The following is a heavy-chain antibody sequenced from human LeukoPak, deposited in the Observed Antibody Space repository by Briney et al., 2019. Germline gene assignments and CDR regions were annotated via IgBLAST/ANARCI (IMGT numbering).Heavy chain of an antibody. Sequence: ASVKVSCKASGYTFTGYYMHWVRQAPGQGLERMGWINPNSGGTNYAQKFQGRVTMTRDTSISTAYMELSRLRSDDTAVYYCAREAVVVVAASNWFDPWGQGTLVTVSS. V-gene: IGHV1-2*02. D-gene: IGHD2-15*01. J-gene: IGHJ5*02. CDR2: INPNSGGT. CDR3: AREAVVVVAASNWFDP. CDR1: GYTFTGYY.